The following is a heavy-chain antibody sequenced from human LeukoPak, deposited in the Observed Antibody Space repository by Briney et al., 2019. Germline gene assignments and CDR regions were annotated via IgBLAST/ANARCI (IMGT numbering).Heavy chain of an antibody. CDR3: GSLDSREDSSSRWGPLDI. Sequence: PGGSLRLSCLASGFTVSSTYMSWVRQAPGKGLEWVSVTYSGGSTYYADSVKGRCTISRDNSKNTLYLQMNSLRGEDTAVYYCGSLDSREDSSSRWGPLDIWGQGTMVTVSS. CDR1: GFTVSSTY. V-gene: IGHV3-66*01. CDR2: TYSGGST. J-gene: IGHJ3*02. D-gene: IGHD3-22*01.